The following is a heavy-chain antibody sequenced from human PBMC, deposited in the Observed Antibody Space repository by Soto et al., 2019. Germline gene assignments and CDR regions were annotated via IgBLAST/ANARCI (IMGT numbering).Heavy chain of an antibody. J-gene: IGHJ4*02. CDR3: ARLEWGWETRVDY. V-gene: IGHV4-39*01. CDR1: GGSISSSSYY. CDR2: IYYSGST. D-gene: IGHD1-26*01. Sequence: SETLSLTCTVSGGSISSSSYYWGWIRQPPGKGLEWIGSIYYSGSTYYNPSLKSRVTISVDTSKNQFSLKLSSVTAADTAVYYCARLEWGWETRVDYWGQGTLVTVSS.